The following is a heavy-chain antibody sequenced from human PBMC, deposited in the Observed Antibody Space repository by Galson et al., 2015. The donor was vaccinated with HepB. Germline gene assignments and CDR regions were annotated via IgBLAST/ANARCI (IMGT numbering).Heavy chain of an antibody. CDR3: AKDWFGDWVNWFDP. CDR1: GFTFSSYA. V-gene: IGHV3-23*01. D-gene: IGHD3-10*01. J-gene: IGHJ5*02. Sequence: SLRLSCAASGFTFSSYAMSWVRQAPGRGLEWVSAISGSGGSTYYADSVKGRFTISRDNSKNTLYLQMNSLRAEDTAVYYCAKDWFGDWVNWFDPWGQGTLVTVSS. CDR2: ISGSGGST.